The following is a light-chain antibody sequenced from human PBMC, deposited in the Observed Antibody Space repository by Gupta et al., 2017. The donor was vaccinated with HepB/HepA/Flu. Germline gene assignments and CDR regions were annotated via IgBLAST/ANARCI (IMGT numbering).Light chain of an antibody. CDR3: QQDNTLRT. CDR1: QSVSSN. V-gene: IGKV3-15*01. J-gene: IGKJ1*01. Sequence: EIVMTQSPATLSVSPGERATRSCRDSQSVSSNLDWYQQKPGQAPRLIIYGASNRATGIPDRFSGSGYGTEFTLTSSRRQYEDFAVYYGQQDNTLRTFGQGTKVEIK. CDR2: GAS.